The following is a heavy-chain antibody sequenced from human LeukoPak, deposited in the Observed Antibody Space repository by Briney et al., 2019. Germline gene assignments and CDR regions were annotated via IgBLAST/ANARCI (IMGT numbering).Heavy chain of an antibody. V-gene: IGHV3-11*04. J-gene: IGHJ3*02. Sequence: GGSLRLSCAASGFTFSDYYMSWIRQAPGKGLEWVSYISISSNKIYYADSVKGRFIISRDNAKNSVYLQMNSLRAEDTAVYYCARAATSRPADAFDIWGQGTMVTVSS. CDR2: ISISSNKI. CDR1: GFTFSDYY. D-gene: IGHD6-25*01. CDR3: ARAATSRPADAFDI.